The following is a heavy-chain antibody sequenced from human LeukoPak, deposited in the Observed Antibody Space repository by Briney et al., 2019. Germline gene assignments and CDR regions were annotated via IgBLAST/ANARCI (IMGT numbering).Heavy chain of an antibody. J-gene: IGHJ6*03. CDR2: ISAYNGNT. Sequence: ASVKVSCKASGYTFTSYDIIWVRQAPGQGLEWMGWISAYNGNTNYAQKLQGRATMTTDTSTSTAYMELRSLRSDDTAVYYCAREGKEYLWGYYYYMDVWGKGTTVTVSS. V-gene: IGHV1-18*01. CDR1: GYTFTSYD. CDR3: AREGKEYLWGYYYYMDV. D-gene: IGHD3-3*01.